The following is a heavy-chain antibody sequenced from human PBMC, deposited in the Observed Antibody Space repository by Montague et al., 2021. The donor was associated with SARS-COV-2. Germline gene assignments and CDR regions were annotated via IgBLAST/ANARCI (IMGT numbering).Heavy chain of an antibody. V-gene: IGHV3-48*03. D-gene: IGHD3-10*01. Sequence: SLRLSCAASGFTFSNYEMSWVRQAPGKGLEWLSYIRSSGSTIYYADSVKGRFTISRDNAKNSLYLQMNSLRAEDTVVYYCARDTPYYYGSGSYYEPRRVFDYWGQGTLVTVSS. CDR2: IRSSGSTI. CDR3: ARDTPYYYGSGSYYEPRRVFDY. CDR1: GFTFSNYE. J-gene: IGHJ4*02.